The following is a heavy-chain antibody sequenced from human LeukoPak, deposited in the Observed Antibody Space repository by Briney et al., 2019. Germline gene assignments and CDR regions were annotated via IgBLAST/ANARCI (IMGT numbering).Heavy chain of an antibody. Sequence: PTGGSLRLSCAASGFTFSTYGMSWVRQAPGKGLEWVSGISGSGGSRFYTDSVKGRFTISRDNSKNTLYPQMNSLRAEDTAAYYCAKLREWELPDLFDYWGQGTLVTVSS. V-gene: IGHV3-23*01. J-gene: IGHJ4*02. D-gene: IGHD1-26*01. CDR2: ISGSGGSR. CDR3: AKLREWELPDLFDY. CDR1: GFTFSTYG.